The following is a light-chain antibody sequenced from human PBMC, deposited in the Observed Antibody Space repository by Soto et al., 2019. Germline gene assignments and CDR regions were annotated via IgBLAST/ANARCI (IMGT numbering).Light chain of an antibody. CDR3: QSYATRVSAYV. Sequence: QSALAQPPSVSEAQGQKDTISSTGSRSNSGAGYDFFCSQPLPVPAPKLLLFGTSNRPSALPDRFSGWNSAPSPSLAIPRLPPADVADYSCQSYATRVSAYVFGSGTQVPVL. CDR2: GTS. V-gene: IGLV1-40*01. J-gene: IGLJ1*01. CDR1: RSNSGAGYD.